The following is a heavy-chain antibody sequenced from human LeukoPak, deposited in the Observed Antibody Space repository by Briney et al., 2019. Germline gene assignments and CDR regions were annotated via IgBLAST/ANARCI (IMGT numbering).Heavy chain of an antibody. CDR3: AGYFRSGPNIS. Sequence: GGSLRLSCAASGFTFSTNWMDWVRLAPGKGLEWVANINQDGSETYYVDSVKGRFTISRDNPKSSLFLQMNSLRAEDTAVYFCAGYFRSGPNISWGQGTLVTVSS. V-gene: IGHV3-7*05. D-gene: IGHD3-3*01. J-gene: IGHJ5*02. CDR1: GFTFSTNW. CDR2: INQDGSET.